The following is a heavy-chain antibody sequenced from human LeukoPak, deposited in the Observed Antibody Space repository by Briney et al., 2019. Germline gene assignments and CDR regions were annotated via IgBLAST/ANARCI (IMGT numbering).Heavy chain of an antibody. CDR2: ISWNSGSI. Sequence: PGGSLRLSCAASGFTFDDYAMHWVRQAPGKGLEWVSGISWNSGSIGYADSVKGRFTISRDNAKNSLYLQMNSLRAEDTALYYCAKDRGGYSYVTRYYYYYYGMDVWGQGTTVTVSS. J-gene: IGHJ6*02. D-gene: IGHD5-18*01. V-gene: IGHV3-9*01. CDR3: AKDRGGYSYVTRYYYYYYGMDV. CDR1: GFTFDDYA.